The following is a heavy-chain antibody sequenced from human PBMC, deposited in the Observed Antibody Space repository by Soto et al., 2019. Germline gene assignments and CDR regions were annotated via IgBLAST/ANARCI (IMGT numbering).Heavy chain of an antibody. CDR3: ARESGDWPLNWFDP. CDR2: ITSDGKSK. Sequence: GGSLRLSCAASGFNFSNHWMHWVRQRPAEGLVWVSRITSDGKSKAYAESVEGRFAISRDNAKNTLYLQMNGLTAEDTAVYYCARESGDWPLNWFDPWGQGTLVTVSS. D-gene: IGHD2-21*02. V-gene: IGHV3-74*01. J-gene: IGHJ5*02. CDR1: GFNFSNHW.